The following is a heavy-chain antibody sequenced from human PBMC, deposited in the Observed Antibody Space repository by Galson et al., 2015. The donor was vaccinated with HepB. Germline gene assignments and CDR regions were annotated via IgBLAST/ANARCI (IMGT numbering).Heavy chain of an antibody. J-gene: IGHJ4*01. CDR2: LNPNTGGT. CDR3: AREDILTAYSPAFDY. CDR1: GYDFIDRF. V-gene: IGHV1-2*06. Sequence: VKVSCKASGYDFIDRFIHWVRQTPGQGLEWMGRLNPNTGGTNYAQKFQARVTLTRDTSISTAFMEVTRLTYDDTAVYFCAREDILTAYSPAFDYWGRGSQVVVSS. D-gene: IGHD3-9*01.